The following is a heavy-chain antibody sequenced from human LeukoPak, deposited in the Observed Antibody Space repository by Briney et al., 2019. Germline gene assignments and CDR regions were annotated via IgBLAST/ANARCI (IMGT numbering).Heavy chain of an antibody. Sequence: SETLSLTCTVSGGSISSSSYSWSWIRQHPGKGLEWIGYIYYSGSTYYNPSLKSRVTISVDTSKNQFSLKLSSVTAADTAVYYCARQDYGNWFDPWGQGTLVTVSS. D-gene: IGHD4-17*01. CDR1: GGSISSSSYS. J-gene: IGHJ5*02. V-gene: IGHV4-31*03. CDR3: ARQDYGNWFDP. CDR2: IYYSGST.